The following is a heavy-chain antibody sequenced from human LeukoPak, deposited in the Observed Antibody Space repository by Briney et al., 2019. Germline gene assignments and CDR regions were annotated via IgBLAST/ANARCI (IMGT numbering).Heavy chain of an antibody. CDR1: EFLFSNYW. J-gene: IGHJ3*02. CDR2: IDSDGSPT. Sequence: GGSLRLSCAASEFLFSNYWMHWVRQVPGEGLVWVSRIDSDGSPTAYADSVEGRFTISRDNAKNSLYPQMDSLRAEDTALYYCAKDTGRPTDAITMEDNAFDIWGQGTMVTVSS. D-gene: IGHD3-3*01. V-gene: IGHV3-74*01. CDR3: AKDTGRPTDAITMEDNAFDI.